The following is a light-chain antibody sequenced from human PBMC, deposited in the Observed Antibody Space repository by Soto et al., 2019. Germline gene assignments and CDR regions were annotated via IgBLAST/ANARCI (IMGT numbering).Light chain of an antibody. CDR3: SSYTISYSRI. J-gene: IGLJ2*01. V-gene: IGLV2-14*01. CDR1: SSDVGGYNY. Sequence: QSALTQPASMSGSPGQSITISCTGTSSDVGGYNYVSWYQQHPGKAPKLMIYEVSNRPSGVSNRFSGSKSGNTASLAISGLQPEDEADYFCSSYTISYSRIFGGGTKLTVL. CDR2: EVS.